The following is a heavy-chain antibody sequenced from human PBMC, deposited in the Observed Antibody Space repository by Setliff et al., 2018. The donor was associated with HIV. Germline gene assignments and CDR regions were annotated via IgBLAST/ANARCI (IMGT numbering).Heavy chain of an antibody. CDR1: GFTFGDYA. J-gene: IGHJ4*02. CDR3: AKIQNPQGYYYDSSGYYPHPGSPDY. V-gene: IGHV3-23*01. CDR2: IGPVGTST. D-gene: IGHD3-22*01. Sequence: GGSLRLSCTASGFTFGDYAMSWVRQAPGKGLEWVSAIGPVGTSTYYADSVKGRFTISRDNSKNTLYLQMNSLRAEDTAVYYCAKIQNPQGYYYDSSGYYPHPGSPDYWGQGTLVTVSS.